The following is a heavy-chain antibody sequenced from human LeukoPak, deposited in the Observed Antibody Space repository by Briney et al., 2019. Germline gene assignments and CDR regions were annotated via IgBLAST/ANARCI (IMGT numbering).Heavy chain of an antibody. Sequence: SQTLSLTCAISGDSVSSNSVTWNWIRQSPSRGLEWLGRTYYRSTWYNDYAVSVKSRITINPDTSKNQFSLQLNSVTPEDTAVYYCARDLSSGWFQTYYYYGMDVWGQGTTVTVSS. J-gene: IGHJ6*02. CDR1: GDSVSSNSVT. CDR2: TYYRSTWYN. CDR3: ARDLSSGWFQTYYYYGMDV. D-gene: IGHD6-19*01. V-gene: IGHV6-1*01.